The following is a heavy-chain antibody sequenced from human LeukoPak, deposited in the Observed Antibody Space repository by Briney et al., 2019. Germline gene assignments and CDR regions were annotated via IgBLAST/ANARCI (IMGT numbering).Heavy chain of an antibody. J-gene: IGHJ4*02. CDR2: IYYSGST. V-gene: IGHV4-59*01. CDR3: ARGGGYSHFDY. Sequence: SETLSLTCTVSGGSISSYYWSWIPQPPGKGLEWIGYIYYSGSTNYNPSLKSRVTISVDTSKNQFSLKLSSVTAADTAVYYCARGGGYSHFDYWGQGTLVTVSS. CDR1: GGSISSYY. D-gene: IGHD5-18*01.